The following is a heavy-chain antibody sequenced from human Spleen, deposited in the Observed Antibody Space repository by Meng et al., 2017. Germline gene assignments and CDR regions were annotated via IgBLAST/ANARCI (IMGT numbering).Heavy chain of an antibody. CDR2: ISGSGSVT. D-gene: IGHD1-26*01. V-gene: IGHV3-23*01. CDR1: GFTFSSYA. CDR3: AKAAIVGSITYFDH. J-gene: IGHJ4*02. Sequence: GESLKISCAASGFTFSSYAMSWVRQAPGKGLEWVSGISGSGSVTSNADSVKGRFTISRDNSKNTLHLQVNSLRAEDTAVYYCAKAAIVGSITYFDHWGQGTLVTVSS.